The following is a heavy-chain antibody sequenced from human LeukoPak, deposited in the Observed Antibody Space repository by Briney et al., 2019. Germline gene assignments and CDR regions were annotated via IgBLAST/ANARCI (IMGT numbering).Heavy chain of an antibody. J-gene: IGHJ4*02. V-gene: IGHV4-34*01. Sequence: SETLSLTCTVYGGSFSGYYWGWIRQPPGKGLEWIGEINQSGSTNYNPPLKSRVTISADTSKNQFSLKLNSMTAADTAVYYCARLYGSGSYYRHWGQGTLVTVSS. CDR3: ARLYGSGSYYRH. CDR1: GGSFSGYY. CDR2: INQSGST. D-gene: IGHD3-10*01.